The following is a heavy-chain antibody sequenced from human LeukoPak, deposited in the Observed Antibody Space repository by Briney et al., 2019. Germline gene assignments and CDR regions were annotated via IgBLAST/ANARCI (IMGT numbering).Heavy chain of an antibody. CDR3: AHSKRGGGYYINAFAV. V-gene: IGHV4-59*01. CDR2: TYSGGNA. D-gene: IGHD1-26*01. J-gene: IGHJ3*01. Sequence: SVTLSFNCNVRGASTSANSWSWIQQHPGKGLEWIGYTYSGGNANYNPSLKSRVTISIDTPENQFSLRLTSVTAADTAVYFCAHSKRGGGYYINAFAVWGQGTLVTISS. CDR1: GASTSANS.